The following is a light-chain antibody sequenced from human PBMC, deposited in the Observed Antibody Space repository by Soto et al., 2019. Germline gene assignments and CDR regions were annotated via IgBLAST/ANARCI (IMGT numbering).Light chain of an antibody. CDR3: QRYGSSPLT. V-gene: IGKV3-20*01. J-gene: IGKJ4*01. CDR1: QSVSSSY. CDR2: GAS. Sequence: EIVLTQSPGTLSLSPGERATLSCRASQSVSSSYLAWYQQKPGQAPRLLIYGASSRATGIPDRFSGSGSGTDFTLTISRLEPEDFAVYYRQRYGSSPLTFGGGTKVEIK.